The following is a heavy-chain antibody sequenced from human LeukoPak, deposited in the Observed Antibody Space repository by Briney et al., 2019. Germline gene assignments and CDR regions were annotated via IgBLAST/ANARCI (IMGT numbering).Heavy chain of an antibody. CDR2: ITASGTAM. J-gene: IGHJ6*02. CDR1: GFTFSSYS. V-gene: IGHV3-48*01. D-gene: IGHD6-25*01. Sequence: GGSLRLSCAASGFTFSSYSMNWVRQAPGKGLEWVSHITASGTAMFYADSVKGRFTISRDNAKNSLYLQMNSLRAEDTAVYYCARDLTSSGYSSGSYYNYYGMDVWGQGTTVTVSS. CDR3: ARDLTSSGYSSGSYYNYYGMDV.